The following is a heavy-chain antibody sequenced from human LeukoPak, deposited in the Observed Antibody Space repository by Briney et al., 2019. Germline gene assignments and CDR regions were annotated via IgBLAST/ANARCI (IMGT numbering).Heavy chain of an antibody. D-gene: IGHD6-6*01. V-gene: IGHV4-34*01. CDR2: INHSGST. J-gene: IGHJ6*02. Sequence: PSETLSLTCAVYGGSFSGYYWSWIRQPPGKGLEWIGEINHSGSTNYNPSLKSRVTISVDTSKNQFSLKLSSVTAADTAVYYCARSLAARPSNYYYYGMDVWGQGTTVTVSS. CDR1: GGSFSGYY. CDR3: ARSLAARPSNYYYYGMDV.